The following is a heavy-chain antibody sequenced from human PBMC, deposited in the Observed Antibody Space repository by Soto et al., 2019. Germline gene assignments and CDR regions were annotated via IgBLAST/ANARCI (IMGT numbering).Heavy chain of an antibody. CDR3: AKLYCSTSTCYSRRGMDV. CDR1: GGSINSDGYS. CDR2: IYHSGSL. Sequence: SETLSLTCTVSGGSINSDGYSWSWIRQPPGRGLEWIGDIYHSGSLYYNPSLKSRVTMSLDRSKNQFSLMLSSVTAADTAVYYCAKLYCSTSTCYSRRGMDVWGQGTTVTVSS. D-gene: IGHD2-2*01. J-gene: IGHJ6*02. V-gene: IGHV4-30-2*01.